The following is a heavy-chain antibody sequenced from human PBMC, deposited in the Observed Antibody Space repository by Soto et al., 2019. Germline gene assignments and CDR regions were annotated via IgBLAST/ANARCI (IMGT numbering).Heavy chain of an antibody. CDR1: GGSISSYY. J-gene: IGHJ5*02. Sequence: PSETLSLTCTVSGGSISSYYWSWIRQPPGKGLEWIGYIYYSGSTNYNPSLKSRVTISVDTSKNQFSLKLSSVTAADTAVYYCARYLGPAAGDNWFDPWGQGTLVTVSS. CDR3: ARYLGPAAGDNWFDP. CDR2: IYYSGST. V-gene: IGHV4-59*01. D-gene: IGHD6-13*01.